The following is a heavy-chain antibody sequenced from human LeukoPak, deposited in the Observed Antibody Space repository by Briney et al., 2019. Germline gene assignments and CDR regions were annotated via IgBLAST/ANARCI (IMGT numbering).Heavy chain of an antibody. CDR3: ARGYSTSWTYYFDY. CDR2: LHYGGST. CDR1: DGAITGYY. V-gene: IGHV4-59*01. D-gene: IGHD6-13*01. Sequence: PSETLSLTCTVSDGAITGYYWGWIRQPPGKGLDWIGLLHYGGSTNYNPSLKSRVTISVDTSKNHFSLKLSSVTAADTAVYYCARGYSTSWTYYFDYWGQGALVTVSS. J-gene: IGHJ4*02.